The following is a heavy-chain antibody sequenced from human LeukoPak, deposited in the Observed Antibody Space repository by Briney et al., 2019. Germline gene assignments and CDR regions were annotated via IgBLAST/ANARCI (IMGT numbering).Heavy chain of an antibody. CDR3: ARGITSWYYFDY. CDR1: GGSISTFY. Sequence: SETLSLTCTVSGGSISTFYWSWIRQTPGRGLEWIGYICYRGRTNYDPSINSRVTISVDTSNIQFSLKLSSVTAADTAVYYCARGITSWYYFDYWGQGSLVTVSS. D-gene: IGHD1-14*01. CDR2: ICYRGRT. V-gene: IGHV4-59*01. J-gene: IGHJ4*02.